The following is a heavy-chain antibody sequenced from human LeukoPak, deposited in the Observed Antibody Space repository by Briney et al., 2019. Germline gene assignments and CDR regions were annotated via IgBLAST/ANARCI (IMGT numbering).Heavy chain of an antibody. CDR2: INTNTGNP. J-gene: IGHJ4*02. Sequence: ASVKVSCKASGYTFTSYAMNWVRQAPGQGLEWMGWINTNTGNPTHAQGFTGRFVFSLDTSVSTAYLQISSLKAEDTAVYYCARVTAPEAAGYSGYVSPDYWGQGTLVTVSS. D-gene: IGHD5-12*01. V-gene: IGHV7-4-1*02. CDR3: ARVTAPEAAGYSGYVSPDY. CDR1: GYTFTSYA.